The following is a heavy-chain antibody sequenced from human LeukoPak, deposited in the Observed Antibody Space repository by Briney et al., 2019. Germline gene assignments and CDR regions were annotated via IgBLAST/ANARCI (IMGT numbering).Heavy chain of an antibody. J-gene: IGHJ5*02. CDR2: IYYSGST. CDR1: GGSISSSSYY. V-gene: IGHV4-61*05. D-gene: IGHD3-22*01. Sequence: PSETLSLTCTVSGGSISSSSYYWGWIRQPPGKGLEWIGYIYYSGSTNYNPSLKSRVTISVDTSKNQFSLKLSSVTAADTAVYYCARASYYSSGYYSWRNWFDPWGQGTLVTVSS. CDR3: ARASYYSSGYYSWRNWFDP.